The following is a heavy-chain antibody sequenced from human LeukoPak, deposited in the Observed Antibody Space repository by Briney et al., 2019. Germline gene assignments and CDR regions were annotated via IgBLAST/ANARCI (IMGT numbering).Heavy chain of an antibody. CDR2: IYYSGST. Sequence: PSETLSLTCTVSGGSISSYYWSWIRQPPGKGLEWIGYIYYSGSTNYNPSLKSRVTILVDTSKNQFSLKLSSVAAADTAVYYCASRGWLRRGYYFDYWGQGTLVTVSS. J-gene: IGHJ4*02. CDR3: ASRGWLRRGYYFDY. CDR1: GGSISSYY. D-gene: IGHD5-12*01. V-gene: IGHV4-59*08.